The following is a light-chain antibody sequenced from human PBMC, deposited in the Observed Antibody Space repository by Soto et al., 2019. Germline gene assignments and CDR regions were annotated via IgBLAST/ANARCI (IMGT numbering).Light chain of an antibody. J-gene: IGKJ1*01. CDR1: QSIGTY. CDR3: QLRYNWPPMWT. Sequence: DIVVTQSPVTLSLSPGERATLSCRASQSIGTYLGWYQQKPGRAPRLLIYDASKRATGIPARFSGSGSGTDFTLTINSLEPEDFAVYYCQLRYNWPPMWTFGQGTKVDIK. V-gene: IGKV3-11*01. CDR2: DAS.